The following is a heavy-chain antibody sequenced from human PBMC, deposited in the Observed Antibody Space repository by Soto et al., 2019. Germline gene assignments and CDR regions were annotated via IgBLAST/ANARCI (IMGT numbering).Heavy chain of an antibody. V-gene: IGHV3-21*01. D-gene: IGHD6-13*01. CDR3: ARDRGYSSSWYDAFDI. Sequence: EVQLVESGGGLVKPGGSLRLSCAASGFTFSSYSMNWVRQAPGKGLEWVSSISSSSSYIYYADSVKGRFTISRDNAKNSLYLQMNSLRAEDTAVYYCARDRGYSSSWYDAFDIWGQGTMVTVAS. J-gene: IGHJ3*02. CDR2: ISSSSSYI. CDR1: GFTFSSYS.